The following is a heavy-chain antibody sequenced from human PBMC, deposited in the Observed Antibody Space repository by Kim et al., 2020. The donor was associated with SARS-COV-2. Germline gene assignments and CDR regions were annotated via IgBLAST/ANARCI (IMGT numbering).Heavy chain of an antibody. CDR2: IYYSGST. CDR3: ARDRRGYGVFDV. J-gene: IGHJ4*02. V-gene: IGHV4-31*03. Sequence: SETLSLTCIVSGGSISSGGYYWSWIRQHPGKGLEWIGYIYYSGSTYYNPSLKSRVTISVDTSKNQFSLNVTSVTAADTAVYYCARDRRGYGVFDVWGQGT. CDR1: GGSISSGGYY. D-gene: IGHD3-22*01.